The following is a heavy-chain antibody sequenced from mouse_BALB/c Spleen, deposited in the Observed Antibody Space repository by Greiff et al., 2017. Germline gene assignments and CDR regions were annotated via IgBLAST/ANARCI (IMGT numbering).Heavy chain of an antibody. CDR3: AREGNYVGFAY. CDR1: GYAFTNYL. J-gene: IGHJ3*01. CDR2: INPGSGGT. V-gene: IGHV1-54*03. D-gene: IGHD2-1*01. Sequence: QVHVKQSGAELVRPGTSVKVSCKASGYAFTNYLIEWVKQRPGQGLEWIGVINPGSGGTNYNEKFKGKATLTADKSSSTAYMQLSSLTSDDSAVYFCAREGNYVGFAYWGQGTLVTVSA.